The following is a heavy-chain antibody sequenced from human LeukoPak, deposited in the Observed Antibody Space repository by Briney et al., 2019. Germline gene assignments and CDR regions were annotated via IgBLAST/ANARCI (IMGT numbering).Heavy chain of an antibody. CDR3: AIALSIAAAQFDI. V-gene: IGHV1-69*10. CDR1: GGTFSSYA. J-gene: IGHJ3*02. Sequence: SVKVSCKASGGTFSSYAISWVRQAPGQGLEWMGRIIPILGIANYAQKCQGRVTITADKSTSTAYMGLSSLRSEDTPVYYCAIALSIAAAQFDIWAKGQWSPSLQ. CDR2: IIPILGIA. D-gene: IGHD6-13*01.